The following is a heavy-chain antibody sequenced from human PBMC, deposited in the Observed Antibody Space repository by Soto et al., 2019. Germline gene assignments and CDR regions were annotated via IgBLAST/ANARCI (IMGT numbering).Heavy chain of an antibody. J-gene: IGHJ5*02. CDR2: IHSSGST. CDR3: ARDQGVAAAGITWFDP. V-gene: IGHV4-4*07. Sequence: SETLSLTCTVSGASMNSYHWSWIRQPAGKGLEWIGHIHSSGSTNYNPSLKSRVTMSVDTSKNQFSLRLMSLTAADTAIYYCARDQGVAAAGITWFDPWGQGSLVTVSS. D-gene: IGHD6-13*01. CDR1: GASMNSYH.